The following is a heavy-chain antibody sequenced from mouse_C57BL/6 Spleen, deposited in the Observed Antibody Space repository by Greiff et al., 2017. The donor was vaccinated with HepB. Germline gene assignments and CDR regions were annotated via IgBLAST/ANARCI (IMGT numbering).Heavy chain of an antibody. J-gene: IGHJ4*01. Sequence: DVKLQESGPGLVKPSQSLSLTCSVTGYSITSGYYWNWIRQFPGNKLEWMGYISYDGSNNYNPSLKNRISITRDTSKKQFFLKLNSVTTEDTATYYCARDQGNYYGSSYDPYYAMDYWGQGTSVTVSS. D-gene: IGHD1-1*01. CDR1: GYSITSGYY. V-gene: IGHV3-6*01. CDR2: ISYDGSN. CDR3: ARDQGNYYGSSYDPYYAMDY.